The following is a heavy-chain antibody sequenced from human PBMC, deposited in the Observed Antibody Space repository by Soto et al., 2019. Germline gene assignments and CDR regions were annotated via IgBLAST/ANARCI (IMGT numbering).Heavy chain of an antibody. CDR1: GFTFSSYS. Sequence: EVQLVESGGGLVKPGGSLRLSCAASGFTFSSYSMTWVRQAPGKGLEWVSSIKISSSYIYYADSVKGRFTISTDNAKSSLYLQVNSLGAEDAAVFYCARDKTGVKVWFGAVVAPFDACDIWGQGTMVTVSS. V-gene: IGHV3-21*06. CDR2: IKISSSYI. CDR3: ARDKTGVKVWFGAVVAPFDACDI. D-gene: IGHD3-10*01. J-gene: IGHJ3*02.